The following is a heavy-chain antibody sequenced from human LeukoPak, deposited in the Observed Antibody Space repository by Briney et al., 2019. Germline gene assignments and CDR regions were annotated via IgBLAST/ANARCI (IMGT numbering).Heavy chain of an antibody. J-gene: IGHJ5*02. CDR2: IYHSGST. V-gene: IGHV4-30-2*01. CDR3: ARAALRYDSSGYYSGSWFDP. Sequence: PSETLSLTCAVSGGSISSGGYSWSWIRQPPGKGLEWIGYIYHSGSTYHNPSLKSRVTISVDRSKNQFSPKLSSVTAADTAVYYCARAALRYDSSGYYSGSWFDPWGQGTLVTVSS. CDR1: GGSISSGGYS. D-gene: IGHD3-22*01.